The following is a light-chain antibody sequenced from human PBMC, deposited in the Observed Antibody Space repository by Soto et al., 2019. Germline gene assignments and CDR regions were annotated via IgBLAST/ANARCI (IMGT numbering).Light chain of an antibody. V-gene: IGLV2-14*01. J-gene: IGLJ3*02. CDR1: SSDVGSYNY. Sequence: QSVLTQPASVSGSPGQSITISCTGTSSDVGSYNYVSWYQQHPGKAPKLMIYEVSNRPSGVSNRFSGSKSGNTASLTISGLQAEDEANCSSYTSISTRVFGGGTQLTVL. CDR3: SSYTSISTRV. CDR2: EVS.